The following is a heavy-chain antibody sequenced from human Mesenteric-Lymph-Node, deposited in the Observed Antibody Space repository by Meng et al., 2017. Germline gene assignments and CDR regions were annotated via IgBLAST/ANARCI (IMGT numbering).Heavy chain of an antibody. CDR2: INHSGST. CDR3: ARGGYGDYAKRIFDP. J-gene: IGHJ5*02. V-gene: IGHV4-34*01. CDR1: GGYFSGYY. D-gene: IGHD4-17*01. Sequence: GQLRQWGAGRLNASETLSLTCAVDGGYFSGYYWSWIRQPPGKGLEWIGEINHSGSTNYNPSLKSRVTISVDTSKNQFSLKLSSVTAADTAVYYCARGGYGDYAKRIFDPWGQGTLVTVSS.